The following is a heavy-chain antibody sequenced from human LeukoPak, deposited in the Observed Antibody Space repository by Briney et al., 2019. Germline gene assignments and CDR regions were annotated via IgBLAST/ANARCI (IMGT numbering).Heavy chain of an antibody. Sequence: PSETLSLTCTVSGGSISTYYWSWIRQPPGKGLEWIGYIHYSESTNYNPSLKSRVTISVDTSKNQFSLKLSSVTAADTAVYFCARYGYYGSGRFMDVWGKGTTVIVSS. CDR2: IHYSEST. D-gene: IGHD3-10*01. V-gene: IGHV4-59*08. J-gene: IGHJ6*03. CDR1: GGSISTYY. CDR3: ARYGYYGSGRFMDV.